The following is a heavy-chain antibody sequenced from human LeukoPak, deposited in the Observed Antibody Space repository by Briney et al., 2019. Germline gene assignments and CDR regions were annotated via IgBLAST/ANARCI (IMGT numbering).Heavy chain of an antibody. CDR3: AHRGRLPGTFDY. J-gene: IGHJ4*02. V-gene: IGHV2-5*02. CDR2: IYWDDDK. CDR1: GVALRTSGVG. Sequence: SGPTLLHPTQTLTLTCTFSGVALRTSGVGVGWIRQPPGKALEWLALIYWDDDKRYSPSLKSRLTITKDTSKNQVVLTMTNMDPVDTATYYCAHRGRLPGTFDYWGQGTLVTVSS. D-gene: IGHD6-25*01.